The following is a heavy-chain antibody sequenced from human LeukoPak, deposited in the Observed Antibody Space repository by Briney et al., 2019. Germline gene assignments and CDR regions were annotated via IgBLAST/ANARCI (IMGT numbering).Heavy chain of an antibody. CDR3: ARGGYWENWFDP. V-gene: IGHV1-69*13. D-gene: IGHD1-26*01. Sequence: SVKVSCKASGGTFSSYAISWVRQAPGQGLEWMGGIIPIFGTANYAQKFQGRVTITADESTSTAYMELSSLRFEDTAVYYCARGGYWENWFDPWGQGTLVTVSS. CDR1: GGTFSSYA. J-gene: IGHJ5*02. CDR2: IIPIFGTA.